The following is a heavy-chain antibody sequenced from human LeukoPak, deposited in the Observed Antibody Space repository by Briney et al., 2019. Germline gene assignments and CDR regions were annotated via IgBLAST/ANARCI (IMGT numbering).Heavy chain of an antibody. D-gene: IGHD2-21*02. CDR1: GFTFSSYG. CDR3: ARDHAYCGGDCYSPPYWYYYYMDV. J-gene: IGHJ6*03. CDR2: IKQDGSEK. Sequence: GGSLRLSCAASGFTFSSYGMSWVRQAPGKGLEWVANIKQDGSEKYYVDSVKGRFTISRDNAKNSLYLQMNSLRAEDTAVYYCARDHAYCGGDCYSPPYWYYYYMDVWGKGTTVTVSS. V-gene: IGHV3-7*01.